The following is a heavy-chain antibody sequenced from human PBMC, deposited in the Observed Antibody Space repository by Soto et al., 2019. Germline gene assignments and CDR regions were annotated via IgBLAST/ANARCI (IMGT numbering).Heavy chain of an antibody. CDR1: VVSISSGGYY. D-gene: IGHD4-17*01. V-gene: IGHV4-31*03. Sequence: SETLSLTCTFSVVSISSGGYYCSWIRQHPWKGLEWIGYIYYSGSTYYNPSLKSRVTISVDTSKNQFSLKLSSVTAADTAVYYCARHATVTTVDYYYGMDVWGQGTTVTVS. CDR3: ARHATVTTVDYYYGMDV. CDR2: IYYSGST. J-gene: IGHJ6*02.